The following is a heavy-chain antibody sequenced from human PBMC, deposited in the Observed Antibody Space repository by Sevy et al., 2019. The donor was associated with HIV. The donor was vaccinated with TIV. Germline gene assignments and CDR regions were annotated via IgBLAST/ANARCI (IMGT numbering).Heavy chain of an antibody. CDR1: GFTLSSHS. J-gene: IGHJ3*02. CDR3: ARGGNPGQAASDI. CDR2: IRGDDENK. Sequence: AGSLRLSCAVSGFTLSSHSMNWVRQAPGKELEWLSHIRGDDENKYYADSVQGRFTISRDDASNSVHLQMNSLRDEDTAVYYCARGGNPGQAASDIWGQGTVVTVSS. V-gene: IGHV3-48*02.